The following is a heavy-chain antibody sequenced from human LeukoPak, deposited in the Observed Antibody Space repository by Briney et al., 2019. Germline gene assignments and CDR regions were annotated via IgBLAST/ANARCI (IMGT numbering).Heavy chain of an antibody. CDR3: ARDTSGSYTITYFDS. Sequence: GGSQRLSCVASGFTFSRDSMNWVRQAPGKGLEWVSYIDNTSGYIYYADSVKGRFTISRDNARDSLYLQMNNLSAEDTAVYYCARDTSGSYTITYFDSWGQGALVTVSS. CDR1: GFTFSRDS. V-gene: IGHV3-21*01. J-gene: IGHJ4*02. CDR2: IDNTSGYI. D-gene: IGHD3-10*01.